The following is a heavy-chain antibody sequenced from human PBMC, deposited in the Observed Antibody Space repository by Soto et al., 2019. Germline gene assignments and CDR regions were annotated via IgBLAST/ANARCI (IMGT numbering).Heavy chain of an antibody. CDR2: ISPNRGIA. Sequence: ASVKVSCKASGCTFSSYTIRWVRQAPGQGLEWMGRISPNRGIANYAQKFQGRVTITADKSMSTAYMELSSLRSEDTAVYYCARDEGSYGYDYWGQGTLVTVSS. D-gene: IGHD5-18*01. V-gene: IGHV1-69*04. CDR3: ARDEGSYGYDY. CDR1: GCTFSSYT. J-gene: IGHJ4*02.